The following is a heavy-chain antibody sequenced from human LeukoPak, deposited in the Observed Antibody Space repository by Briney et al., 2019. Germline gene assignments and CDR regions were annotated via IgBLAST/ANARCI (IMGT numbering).Heavy chain of an antibody. CDR1: GGSISSYY. D-gene: IGHD3-22*01. CDR2: IYYSGST. V-gene: IGHV4-59*01. J-gene: IGHJ5*02. CDR3: ARDVGSGYYWGANWFDP. Sequence: SETLSLTCTVSGGSISSYYWSWIRQPAGKGLEWIGYIYYSGSTNYNPSLKSRVTISVDTSKNQFSLKLSSVTAADTAVYYCARDVGSGYYWGANWFDPWGQGTLVTVSS.